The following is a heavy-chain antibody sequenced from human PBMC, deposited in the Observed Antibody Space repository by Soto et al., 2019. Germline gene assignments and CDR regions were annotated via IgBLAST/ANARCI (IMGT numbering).Heavy chain of an antibody. J-gene: IGHJ6*02. CDR3: ASLPARHYYHGVDV. D-gene: IGHD2-2*01. CDR2: IYYTGIT. V-gene: IGHV4-59*01. CDR1: GVSIVYYY. Sequence: SETLSLTCSVSGVSIVYYYWNWIRKPPGKGLEWLGHIYYTGITAYNPSLNSRITISVDTSKNQISLNLGSVTAADPAVYYCASLPARHYYHGVDVWGPGTAVTVSS.